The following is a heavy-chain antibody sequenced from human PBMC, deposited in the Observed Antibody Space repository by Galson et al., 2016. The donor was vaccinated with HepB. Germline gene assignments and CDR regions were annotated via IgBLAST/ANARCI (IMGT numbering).Heavy chain of an antibody. D-gene: IGHD1-14*01. Sequence: SLRLSCAASGFTFSSYWMSWVRQAPGKGLEWVANIKQDGSKKEYVDSVKGRFTISRDNAKNSRYLQMNSLRAEDTAVYSCAREGTGGFDYWGQGTLVTVSS. CDR3: AREGTGGFDY. CDR1: GFTFSSYW. J-gene: IGHJ4*02. V-gene: IGHV3-7*03. CDR2: IKQDGSKK.